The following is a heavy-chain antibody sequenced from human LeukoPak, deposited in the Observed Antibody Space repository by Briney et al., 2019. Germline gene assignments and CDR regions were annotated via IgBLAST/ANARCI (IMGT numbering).Heavy chain of an antibody. V-gene: IGHV1-69*05. CDR2: IIPIFGTA. J-gene: IGHJ5*02. Sequence: ASVKVSCKASGGTFSSYAISWVRQAPGQGLEWMGGIIPIFGTANYAQKFQGRVTITTDESTSTAYMELSSLRSEDTAVYYCARDLAAAGRRGINWFDPWGQGTLVTVSS. D-gene: IGHD6-13*01. CDR3: ARDLAAAGRRGINWFDP. CDR1: GGTFSSYA.